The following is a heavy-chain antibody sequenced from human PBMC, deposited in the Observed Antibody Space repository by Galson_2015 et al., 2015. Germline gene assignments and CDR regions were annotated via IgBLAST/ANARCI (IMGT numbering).Heavy chain of an antibody. CDR2: INTNTGNP. D-gene: IGHD5-12*01. CDR1: GYTFSSYA. V-gene: IGHV7-4-1*04. J-gene: IGHJ6*03. Sequence: SVKVSCKASGYTFSSYAMIWVRQAPGQGLEWMGWINTNTGNPTYAQGFTGRFVFSWDTSVSMAYLQISSLKTEDTAVYYCARGGWLRDYYYMDVWGKGTTVTVSS. CDR3: ARGGWLRDYYYMDV.